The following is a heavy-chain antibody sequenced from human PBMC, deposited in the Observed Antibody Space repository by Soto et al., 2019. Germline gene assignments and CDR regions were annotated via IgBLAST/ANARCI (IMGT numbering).Heavy chain of an antibody. CDR3: AKDHGGFVPYSPTYCMDV. D-gene: IGHD1-26*01. Sequence: GGSLRLSCVASGFTFSDYAMNWVRRAPGKWLQWVSGISKNGGASYYADSVKGRFAMSRDNAKNTLYLQLRNLRVEDTALYYCAKDHGGFVPYSPTYCMDVWGQGXTVTVFS. V-gene: IGHV3-23*01. J-gene: IGHJ6*03. CDR2: ISKNGGAS. CDR1: GFTFSDYA.